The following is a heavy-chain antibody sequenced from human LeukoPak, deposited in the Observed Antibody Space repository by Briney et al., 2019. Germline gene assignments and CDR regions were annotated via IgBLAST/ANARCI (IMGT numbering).Heavy chain of an antibody. CDR1: GFTFSSYG. CDR3: ARRQGYGNIGY. Sequence: QPGGSLRLSCAASGFTFSSYGMHWVRQAPGKGLEWVSGISGSGDSTDYVDSVKGQFTISRDNSKNTLFLQLNSLRAEDAAVYYCARRQGYGNIGYWGQGTLVTVSS. J-gene: IGHJ4*02. D-gene: IGHD2/OR15-2a*01. V-gene: IGHV3-23*01. CDR2: ISGSGDST.